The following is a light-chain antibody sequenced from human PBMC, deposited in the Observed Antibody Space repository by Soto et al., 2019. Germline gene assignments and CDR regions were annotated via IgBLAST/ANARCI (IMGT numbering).Light chain of an antibody. CDR3: QQRSYWLS. J-gene: IGKJ4*01. V-gene: IGKV3-11*01. CDR1: QSVSSY. CDR2: DAS. Sequence: EIVLTQSPATLSLSPGERATLSCRASQSVSSYLAWYQQKPGQAPRLLIYDASNRATGIPARFSGSGSGTDFTLTISSLEPEDFAVYYCQQRSYWLSFGSGTKVEIK.